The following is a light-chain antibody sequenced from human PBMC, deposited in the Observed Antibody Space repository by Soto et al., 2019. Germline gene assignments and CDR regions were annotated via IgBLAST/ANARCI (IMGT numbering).Light chain of an antibody. Sequence: EIVLTQSPDTLSLSPGERAIFSCRTSQSIGSTLAWYQHKPGQAPRLLIYDASKRATGIPARLSGSGSGTDFTHTISSLEHEDFAVYFGQQRSKWPVTFGPGTPVDIK. V-gene: IGKV3-11*01. J-gene: IGKJ3*01. CDR2: DAS. CDR3: QQRSKWPVT. CDR1: QSIGST.